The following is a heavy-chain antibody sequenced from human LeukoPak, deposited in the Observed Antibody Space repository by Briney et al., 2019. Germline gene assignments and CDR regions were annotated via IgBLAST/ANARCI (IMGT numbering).Heavy chain of an antibody. Sequence: PSETMTLTCTVSGASISSGGYYWSWIRQPLGKGLEWIGYIYHSGSTYYNPSLKSRVTMSVDKSKNQFSLKLSSVTVADTAVYYCARDRSLDYWGQGTLVTVSS. CDR3: ARDRSLDY. CDR2: IYHSGST. V-gene: IGHV4-30-2*01. J-gene: IGHJ4*02. CDR1: GASISSGGYY.